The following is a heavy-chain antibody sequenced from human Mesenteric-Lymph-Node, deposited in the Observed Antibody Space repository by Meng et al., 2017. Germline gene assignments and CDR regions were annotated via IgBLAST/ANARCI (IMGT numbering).Heavy chain of an antibody. J-gene: IGHJ4*02. V-gene: IGHV3-23*01. CDR2: ISGSGGST. CDR1: GFTVGTNS. D-gene: IGHD1-1*01. CDR3: AKLEEGYPVNY. Sequence: GESMKISCAASGFTVGTNSMNWVRQAPEKGLEWVSAISGSGGSTYYADSVKGRFTISRDNSKNTLYLQMNSLRAEDTAVYYCAKLEEGYPVNYWGQGTLVTVSS.